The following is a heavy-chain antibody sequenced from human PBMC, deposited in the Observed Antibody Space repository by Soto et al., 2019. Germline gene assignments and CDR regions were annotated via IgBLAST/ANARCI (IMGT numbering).Heavy chain of an antibody. V-gene: IGHV4-31*03. J-gene: IGHJ5*02. D-gene: IGHD3-10*01. Sequence: SETLSLTCPVAGGSISSSCYFWTWIRQHPGRGLEWIGHIYYSGSTHYSPSLKSRVTISIDTSKNQFSLKLSSVTAADTAVYYCARRAYGSGDGFEPWGQGTLVTVSS. CDR1: GGSISSSCYF. CDR3: ARRAYGSGDGFEP. CDR2: IYYSGST.